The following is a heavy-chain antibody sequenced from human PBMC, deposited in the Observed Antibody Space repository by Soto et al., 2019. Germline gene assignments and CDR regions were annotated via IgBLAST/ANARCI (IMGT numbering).Heavy chain of an antibody. D-gene: IGHD3-22*01. CDR1: GFTFSSYA. J-gene: IGHJ4*02. Sequence: GGSLRLSCAASGFTFSSYAMSWVRQAPGKGLEWVSAISGSGGSTYYADSVKGRFTISRDNSKNTLYLQMNSLRAEDTAVYYCAKGRWDYYDSSGPLDYWGQGTLVTVSS. V-gene: IGHV3-23*01. CDR3: AKGRWDYYDSSGPLDY. CDR2: ISGSGGST.